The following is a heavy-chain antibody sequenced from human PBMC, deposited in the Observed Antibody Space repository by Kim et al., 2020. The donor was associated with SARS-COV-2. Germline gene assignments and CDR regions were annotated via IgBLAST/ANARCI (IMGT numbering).Heavy chain of an antibody. J-gene: IGHJ4*02. D-gene: IGHD3-16*01. V-gene: IGHV4-34*01. CDR1: GGSFSGYY. CDR3: ARARGFGKWIDY. Sequence: SETLSLTCAVYGGSFSGYYWSWIRQPPGKGLEWIGEINHSGSTNYNPSLKSRVTISVDTSKNQFSLKLSSVTAADTAVYYCARARGFGKWIDYWGQGTLVTVSS. CDR2: INHSGST.